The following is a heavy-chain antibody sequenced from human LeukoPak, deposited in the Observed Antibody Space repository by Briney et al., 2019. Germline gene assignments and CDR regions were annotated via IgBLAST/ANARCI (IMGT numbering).Heavy chain of an antibody. Sequence: GGSLRLSCTASGFTFGDYAMSWVRQAPGKGLEWVGSIRSKAYGGTTEYAASVKGRFTISRDDSKSIAYLQMNSLKTEDTAVYYCTRVGSYTAAGTRNGMDVWGQGTTVTVSS. CDR1: GFTFGDYA. J-gene: IGHJ6*02. CDR3: TRVGSYTAAGTRNGMDV. CDR2: IRSKAYGGTT. V-gene: IGHV3-49*04. D-gene: IGHD6-13*01.